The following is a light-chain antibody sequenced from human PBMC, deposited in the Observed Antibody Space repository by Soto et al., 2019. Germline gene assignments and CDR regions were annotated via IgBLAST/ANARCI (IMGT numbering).Light chain of an antibody. CDR2: EVS. CDR1: SSDVGGYNY. CDR3: SSYAGSKNFV. Sequence: QSALTQPPSASGSPGQSVTISCTGTSSDVGGYNYVSWYQHHPGKGPKLIIYEVSKRPSGVPDRFSGSKSGSTASLTVSGLQAEDEADYYCSSYAGSKNFVFGGGTKLTVL. J-gene: IGLJ2*01. V-gene: IGLV2-8*01.